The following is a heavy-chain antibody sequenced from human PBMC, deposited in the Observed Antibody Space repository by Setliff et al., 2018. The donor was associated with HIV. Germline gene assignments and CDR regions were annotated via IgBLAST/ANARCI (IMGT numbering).Heavy chain of an antibody. D-gene: IGHD3-10*01. V-gene: IGHV3-30*02. CDR1: GLTFSNCG. J-gene: IGHJ4*02. CDR2: IRSDGSNT. Sequence: GGSLRLSCATSGLTFSNCGMHWVRQAPGKGLEWVASIRSDGSNTYYADSVTGRFTISRDDSKNTLYLQMNSLRAEDTAVYYCAKDKGQKYADYWGQGTMVTVSS. CDR3: AKDKGQKYADY.